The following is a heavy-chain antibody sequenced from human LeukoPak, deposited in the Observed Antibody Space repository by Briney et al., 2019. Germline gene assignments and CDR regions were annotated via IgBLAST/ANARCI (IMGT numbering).Heavy chain of an antibody. V-gene: IGHV3-23*01. CDR3: AKADYGDYEGICFDY. J-gene: IGHJ4*02. CDR2: ISGSGGGT. Sequence: GGSLRLSCAASGFTFSSYAMSWVRQAPGKGLEWVSAISGSGGGTYYADSVKGRFTISRDNSKNTLYLQMNSLRAEDTAVYYCAKADYGDYEGICFDYWGQGTLVTVSS. CDR1: GFTFSSYA. D-gene: IGHD4-17*01.